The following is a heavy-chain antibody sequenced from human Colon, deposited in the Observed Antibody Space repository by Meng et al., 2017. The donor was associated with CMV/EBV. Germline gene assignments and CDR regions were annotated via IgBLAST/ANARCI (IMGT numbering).Heavy chain of an antibody. D-gene: IGHD5-12*01. CDR1: GGSISTYY. CDR2: IYYTGSA. CDR3: ARADPSVAMYYFDY. J-gene: IGHJ4*02. Sequence: SETLSLTCNVSGGSISTYYWTWVRQPPGKGLGWIGNIYYTGSAKYNPSLKSRLTISVDTAKTQFSLKLSSVTAADTAIYYCARADPSVAMYYFDYWGPGTLVTVSS. V-gene: IGHV4-59*13.